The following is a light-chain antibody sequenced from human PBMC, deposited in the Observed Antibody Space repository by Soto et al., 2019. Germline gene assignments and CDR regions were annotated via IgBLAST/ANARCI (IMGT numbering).Light chain of an antibody. V-gene: IGKV1-5*01. CDR2: DAS. CDR1: QSISSW. CDR3: KQKNSYPWT. J-gene: IGKJ1*01. Sequence: DIQMTQSPSTLSASVGDRVTITCRASQSISSWLAWYQQKPGKAPKLLIYDASSLESGVPSRFSGSGSGTKFTLTISSLQLIYFATYYCKQKNSYPWTFGKGTKGKIK.